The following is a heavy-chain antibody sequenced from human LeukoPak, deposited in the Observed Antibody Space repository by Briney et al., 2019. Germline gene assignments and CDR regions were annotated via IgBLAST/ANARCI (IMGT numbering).Heavy chain of an antibody. CDR1: GFTFDEYA. CDR2: ISWNTYDV. V-gene: IGHV3-9*03. Sequence: GGSLRLSCAASGFTFDEYAMHWVRQLPGKGLEWVSGISWNTYDVGYADSVKGRFTISRDNAKNFLYLQMDSLRAEDMALHYCAKGVGTSYHYHMDVWGKGTTVIVSS. J-gene: IGHJ6*03. CDR3: AKGVGTSYHYHMDV. D-gene: IGHD1-26*01.